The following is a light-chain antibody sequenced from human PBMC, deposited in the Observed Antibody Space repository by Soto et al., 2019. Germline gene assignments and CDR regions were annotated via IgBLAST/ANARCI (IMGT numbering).Light chain of an antibody. CDR2: DVS. V-gene: IGLV2-14*01. CDR1: SSDVGGYNY. J-gene: IGLJ1*01. CDR3: SSYTSSSTYV. Sequence: QSVLTQPASVSGSPGQSIAISCTGTSSDVGGYNYVSWYQPHPGKAPKLMIYDVSDRPSGVSNRFSGSKSGNTASLTISGLQAEDEADYYCSSYTSSSTYVFGTGTKVTVL.